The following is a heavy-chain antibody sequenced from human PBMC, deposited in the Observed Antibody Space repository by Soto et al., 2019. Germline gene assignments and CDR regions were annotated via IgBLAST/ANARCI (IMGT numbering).Heavy chain of an antibody. CDR2: IYYSGST. J-gene: IGHJ4*02. CDR1: GGSISSSSYY. Sequence: SETLSLTCTVSGGSISSSSYYWGWIRQPPGKGLEWIGSIYYSGSTYYNPSLKSRVTISVDTSKNQYSQKLSSVTAADTAVYYCARRETAAGIKGYFDYWGQGTLVT. V-gene: IGHV4-39*01. D-gene: IGHD6-13*01. CDR3: ARRETAAGIKGYFDY.